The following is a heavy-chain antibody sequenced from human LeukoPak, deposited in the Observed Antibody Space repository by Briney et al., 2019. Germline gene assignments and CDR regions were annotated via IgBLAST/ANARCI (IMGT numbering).Heavy chain of an antibody. Sequence: ASVKVSCKASGYTSTSYGISWVRQAPGQGLEWMGCISAYNGNTNYAQKLQGRVTMTTDTSTSTAYMELRSLRSDDTAVYYCAGNLYYYDSSGTGAYYFDYWGQGTLVTVSS. J-gene: IGHJ4*02. CDR3: AGNLYYYDSSGTGAYYFDY. V-gene: IGHV1-18*01. CDR1: GYTSTSYG. D-gene: IGHD3-22*01. CDR2: ISAYNGNT.